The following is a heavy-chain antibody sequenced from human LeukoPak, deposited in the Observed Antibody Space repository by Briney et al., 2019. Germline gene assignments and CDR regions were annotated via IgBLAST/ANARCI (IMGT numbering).Heavy chain of an antibody. CDR3: ARDEAADGTNALDV. D-gene: IGHD6-13*01. CDR2: IYPKSRDT. J-gene: IGHJ3*01. CDR1: GFTFTDYY. Sequence: GASVKASCKASGFTFTDYYMHWVRQAPGQGLEWMGYIYPKSRDTNYEQNFQGRVTMTSDTSMSTVYMELTGLRSDDTAVYYCARDEAADGTNALDVWGQGTMVTVSS. V-gene: IGHV1-2*02.